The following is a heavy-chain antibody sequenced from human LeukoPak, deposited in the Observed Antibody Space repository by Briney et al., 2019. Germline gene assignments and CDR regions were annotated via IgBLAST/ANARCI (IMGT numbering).Heavy chain of an antibody. Sequence: GASVKVSCKASGGTFSSYAISWVRQAPGQGLEWMGRIIPILGIANYAQKFQGRVTITADKSTSTAYMELSSLRSEDTAVYYCARTYYGDYADFDYWGQGTLVTVSS. J-gene: IGHJ4*02. CDR2: IIPILGIA. CDR3: ARTYYGDYADFDY. V-gene: IGHV1-69*04. D-gene: IGHD4-17*01. CDR1: GGTFSSYA.